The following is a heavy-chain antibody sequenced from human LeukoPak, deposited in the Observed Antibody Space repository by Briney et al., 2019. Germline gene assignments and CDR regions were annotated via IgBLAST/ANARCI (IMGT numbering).Heavy chain of an antibody. CDR2: FDPEDGET. CDR1: GYTLTELS. J-gene: IGHJ4*02. V-gene: IGHV1-24*01. Sequence: ASVKVSCKVSGYTLTELSMHWVRQAPGKGLEWMGGFDPEDGETIYAQKFQGRVTMTGDTFTDTAYMELSSLRSEDTAVYYCATDRELELWTTWAFDYWGQGTLVTVSS. CDR3: ATDRELELWTTWAFDY. D-gene: IGHD5-18*01.